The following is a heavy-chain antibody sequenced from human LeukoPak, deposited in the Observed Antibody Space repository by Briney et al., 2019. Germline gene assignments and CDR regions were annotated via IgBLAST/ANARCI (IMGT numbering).Heavy chain of an antibody. CDR3: AKDTTYSNYDGMDV. V-gene: IGHV3-9*01. CDR1: GFTFDDYA. CDR2: ISWNSGSI. Sequence: PGGSLRLSCAASGFTFDDYAMHWARQAPGKGLEWVSGISWNSGSIGYADSVKGRFTISRDNAKNSLYLQMNSLRAEDTALYYCAKDTTYSNYDGMDVWGQGTTVTVSS. J-gene: IGHJ6*02. D-gene: IGHD4-11*01.